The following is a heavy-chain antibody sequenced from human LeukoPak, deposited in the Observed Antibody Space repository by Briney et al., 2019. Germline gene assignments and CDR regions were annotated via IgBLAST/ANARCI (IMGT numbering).Heavy chain of an antibody. CDR1: GGSISSHY. V-gene: IGHV4-59*11. Sequence: SETLSLTCTVSGGSISSHYWSWIRQPPGKGLEWIGYIYYSGSTNYNPSLKSRVTISVDTSKNQFSLKLSSVTAADTAVYYCARGDLSSGWYWLDPWGQGTLVTVSS. CDR2: IYYSGST. J-gene: IGHJ5*02. D-gene: IGHD6-19*01. CDR3: ARGDLSSGWYWLDP.